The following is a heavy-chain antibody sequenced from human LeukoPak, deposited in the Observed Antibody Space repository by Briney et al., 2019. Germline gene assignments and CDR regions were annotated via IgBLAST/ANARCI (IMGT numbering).Heavy chain of an antibody. Sequence: SETLSLTSAVYGGSFSGYYWSWIRQPPGKGLEWIGEINHSGSTNYNPSLKGRVTISVDTSKNQFSLKLSSVTAADTAVYYCAGYLRQPYYFDYWGQGTLVTVSS. CDR1: GGSFSGYY. J-gene: IGHJ4*02. CDR2: INHSGST. V-gene: IGHV4-34*01. CDR3: AGYLRQPYYFDY.